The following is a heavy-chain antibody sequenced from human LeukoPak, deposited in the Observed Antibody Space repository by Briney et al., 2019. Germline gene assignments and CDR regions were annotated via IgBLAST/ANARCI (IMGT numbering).Heavy chain of an antibody. V-gene: IGHV1-3*01. Sequence: ASVKVSCKASGYTFTSYYMHWVRQAPGQRLEWMGWINAGNGNTKYSQKFQGRVTITRDTSASTAYMELSSLRSEDTAVYYCARVYAYCSGGSCYYFDYWGQGTLVTVSS. D-gene: IGHD2-15*01. CDR2: INAGNGNT. CDR1: GYTFTSYY. CDR3: ARVYAYCSGGSCYYFDY. J-gene: IGHJ4*02.